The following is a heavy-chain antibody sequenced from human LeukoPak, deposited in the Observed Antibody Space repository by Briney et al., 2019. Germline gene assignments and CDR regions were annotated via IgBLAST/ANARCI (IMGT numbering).Heavy chain of an antibody. J-gene: IGHJ4*02. V-gene: IGHV3-23*01. CDR1: GFTFSSYA. CDR2: ISGSGGST. CDR3: AKDHEFPIAA. D-gene: IGHD6-25*01. Sequence: PGGSLRLSCAASGFTFSSYAMSWVRQAPAKGLEWVAAISGSGGSTDYADSVRGRFTISRDNSKSTLYLQMNSLRAEDTAVYYCAKDHEFPIAAGGQGTLVTVSS.